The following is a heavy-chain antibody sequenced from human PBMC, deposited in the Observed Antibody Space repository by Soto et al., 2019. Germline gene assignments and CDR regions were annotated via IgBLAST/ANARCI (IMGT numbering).Heavy chain of an antibody. Sequence: GGSLRLSCAASGFVFRSYWMSWVRQAPGKGLEWVANINQDGSERYYVDSVRGRFIISRDNAENSLYLQMNSLRAEDTALYYCARDGVAAGLYLDNWGQGTLVTVSS. CDR3: ARDGVAAGLYLDN. J-gene: IGHJ4*02. V-gene: IGHV3-7*01. CDR2: INQDGSER. CDR1: GFVFRSYW. D-gene: IGHD6-19*01.